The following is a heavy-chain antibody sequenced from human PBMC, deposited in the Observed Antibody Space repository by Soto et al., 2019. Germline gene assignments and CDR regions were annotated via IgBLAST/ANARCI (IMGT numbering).Heavy chain of an antibody. CDR2: IYYSGST. CDR3: ARNIRRGSIEATGQENWFDP. D-gene: IGHD6-6*01. J-gene: IGHJ5*02. V-gene: IGHV4-39*01. CDR1: GGSISSSSYY. Sequence: SETLSLTCTVSGGSISSSSYYWGWIRQPPGKGLEWVGSIYYSGSTYYNPSLKSRVTISVDTSKNQFSLKLSSVTAADTAVYYCARNIRRGSIEATGQENWFDPWGQGTLVTVSS.